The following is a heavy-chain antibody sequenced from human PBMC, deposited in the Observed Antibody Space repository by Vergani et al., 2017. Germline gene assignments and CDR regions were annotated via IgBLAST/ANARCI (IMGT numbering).Heavy chain of an antibody. D-gene: IGHD3-10*01. CDR2: ISGSGGST. CDR1: GFTFSSYA. CDR3: AKVEPVLLWFGEFLFDY. J-gene: IGHJ4*02. V-gene: IGHV3-23*01. Sequence: EVQLLESGGGLVQPGGSLRLSCAASGFTFSSYAMSWVRQAPGKGLEWVSAISGSGGSTYYADSVKGRFTISRDNSKNTLYLQMNSLRAEDTAVYYWAKVEPVLLWFGEFLFDYWGQGTLVTVSS.